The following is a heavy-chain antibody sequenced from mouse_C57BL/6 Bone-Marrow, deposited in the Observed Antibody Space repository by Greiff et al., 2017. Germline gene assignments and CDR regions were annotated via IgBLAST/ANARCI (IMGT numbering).Heavy chain of an antibody. CDR3: ARNYYGSSYDWYFDV. CDR2: IHPNSGST. Sequence: VQLQQSGAELVKPGASVKLSCKASGYTFTSYWMHWVKQRPGQGLEWIGMIHPNSGSTNYNEKFKSKATLTVDKSSSTAYMQLSSLTSDDSAVYYCARNYYGSSYDWYFDVWGTGTTVTVSS. J-gene: IGHJ1*03. D-gene: IGHD1-1*01. CDR1: GYTFTSYW. V-gene: IGHV1-64*01.